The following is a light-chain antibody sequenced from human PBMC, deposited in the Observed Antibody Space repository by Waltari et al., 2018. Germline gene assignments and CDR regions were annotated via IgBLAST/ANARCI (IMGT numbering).Light chain of an antibody. J-gene: IGKJ1*01. CDR2: DAS. CDR1: QSISSW. V-gene: IGKV1-5*01. CDR3: QQYNTYPWT. Sequence: DIQMTQSPSTVSASVGDRVTITCRASQSISSWLAWYQQKPGKAPKLLIYDASSLESGVPSRFSGSGSGTEFTLTNSSLQPDDFAAYYCQQYNTYPWTFGQGTKVEIK.